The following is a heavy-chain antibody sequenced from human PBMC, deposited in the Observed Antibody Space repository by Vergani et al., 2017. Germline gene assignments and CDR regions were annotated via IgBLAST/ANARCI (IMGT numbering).Heavy chain of an antibody. D-gene: IGHD2-2*01. CDR1: GFTFNSYA. V-gene: IGHV3-23*01. Sequence: QLLESGGGFIQPGGSLRLSCAASGFTFNSYAMTWVRQAPGKGLEWVSGINNNGGSTYYAESVKGRFTISRDNSKNTLYLQMTDLRAEDTATYYCAKVCGSTSCPYGGGAFDVWGHGTMVTVSS. J-gene: IGHJ3*01. CDR2: INNNGGST. CDR3: AKVCGSTSCPYGGGAFDV.